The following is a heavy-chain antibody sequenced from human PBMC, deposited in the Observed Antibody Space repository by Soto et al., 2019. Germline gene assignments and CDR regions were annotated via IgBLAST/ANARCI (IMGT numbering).Heavy chain of an antibody. CDR3: ARESHDILTGPPWVWYFDL. Sequence: QVQLQQWGAGPLRPLETLSLTCGVSGGSFSGYYWAWIRQSPAKGLEWIGEINDRGSINYNPSLKSRVSISVDTSKNHYSLNLSSVTAADTAVYYCARESHDILTGPPWVWYFDLWGRGTLVTVSS. J-gene: IGHJ2*01. D-gene: IGHD3-9*01. CDR1: GGSFSGYY. V-gene: IGHV4-34*01. CDR2: INDRGSI.